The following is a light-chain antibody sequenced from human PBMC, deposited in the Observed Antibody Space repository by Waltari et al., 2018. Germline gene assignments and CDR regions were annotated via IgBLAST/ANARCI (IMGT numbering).Light chain of an antibody. J-gene: IGKJ1*01. V-gene: IGKV3-15*01. CDR3: QQYDKGLWT. Sequence: EIVMTQSPATVSVSPGDRATLSCRARQNIKNNVAWYQQKPGQAPRLLIYGVSTRATGIPARFGGSGSGTEFTLTISSLQSDDVAVYYCQQYDKGLWTFGQGTKVEIK. CDR1: QNIKNN. CDR2: GVS.